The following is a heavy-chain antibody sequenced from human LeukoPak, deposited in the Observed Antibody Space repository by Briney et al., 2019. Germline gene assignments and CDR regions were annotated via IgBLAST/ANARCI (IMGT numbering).Heavy chain of an antibody. CDR2: INSDGSST. CDR3: ARGVRTSSGYDSGI. Sequence: GGSLRLSCAAAGFTFGSHFMHWVRQAPGKGLVWVSRINSDGSSTSYADSVKGRFTISRDNAKNTLYLQMNSLRAEDTAVYYCARGVRTSSGYDSGIWGQGTMVTVSS. J-gene: IGHJ3*02. D-gene: IGHD5-12*01. V-gene: IGHV3-74*01. CDR1: GFTFGSHF.